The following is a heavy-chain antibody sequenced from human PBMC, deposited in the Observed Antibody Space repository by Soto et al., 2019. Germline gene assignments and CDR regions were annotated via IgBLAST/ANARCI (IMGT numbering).Heavy chain of an antibody. D-gene: IGHD1-1*01. J-gene: IGHJ4*02. CDR2: ISGSGGAT. CDR1: GFTFDNYA. Sequence: PGGSLRLSCAASGFTFDNYAMNWVRQAPGKGLEWVAHISGSGGATKYADYVKGRFSISKDNSKNTLYLQMNNLAVEDTAQYYCAKDGWNHVYWGKGTLVTVSS. CDR3: AKDGWNHVY. V-gene: IGHV3-23*01.